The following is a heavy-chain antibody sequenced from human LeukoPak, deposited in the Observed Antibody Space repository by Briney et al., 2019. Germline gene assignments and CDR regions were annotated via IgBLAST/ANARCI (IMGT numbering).Heavy chain of an antibody. J-gene: IGHJ3*02. D-gene: IGHD2-21*01. Sequence: PSETLSLTCTVSGGSISSYYWSWIRQPPGKGLEWIGYIYYSGSTNYNPSLKSRVTISVDTSKNQFSLKLSSVTAADTAVYYCARATDSAFDIWGQGTMVTVSS. CDR2: IYYSGST. V-gene: IGHV4-59*08. CDR3: ARATDSAFDI. CDR1: GGSISSYY.